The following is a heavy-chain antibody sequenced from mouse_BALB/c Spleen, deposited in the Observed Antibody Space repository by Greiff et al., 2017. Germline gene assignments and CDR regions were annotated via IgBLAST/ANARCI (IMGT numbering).Heavy chain of an antibody. Sequence: EVQRVESGGDLVKPGGSLKLSCAASGFTFSSYGMSWVRQTPDKRLEWVATISSGGSYTYYPDSVKGRFTISRDNAKNTLYLQMSSLKSEDTAMYYCARHDDYDERGLDYWGQGTTLTVSS. CDR3: ARHDDYDERGLDY. J-gene: IGHJ2*01. CDR1: GFTFSSYG. CDR2: ISSGGSYT. D-gene: IGHD2-4*01. V-gene: IGHV5-6*01.